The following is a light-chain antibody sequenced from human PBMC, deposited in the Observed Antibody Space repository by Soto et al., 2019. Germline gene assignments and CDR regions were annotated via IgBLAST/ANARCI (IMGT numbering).Light chain of an antibody. CDR3: QQSGSPSGWT. J-gene: IGKJ1*01. CDR2: GAS. CDR1: QSISSTY. V-gene: IGKV3-20*01. Sequence: EIVLTQSPGTLSLSPGERATLSCRAGQSISSTYLAWYQQKPGQALRLLIYGASTRATGIPDRFSGSGSGTDFTLTISRLEPEDFAVYYCQQSGSPSGWTFGRGTKVEI.